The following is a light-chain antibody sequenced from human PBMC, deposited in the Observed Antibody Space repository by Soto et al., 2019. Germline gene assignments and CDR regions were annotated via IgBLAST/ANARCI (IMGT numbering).Light chain of an antibody. CDR3: SSYTTSSTHWV. V-gene: IGLV2-14*01. J-gene: IGLJ3*02. CDR1: SSDVGGYKY. Sequence: QSALTQPASVSGSPGQSITISCTGTSSDVGGYKYVSWYQRHPGKAPKLMIYEVSNRPSGVSNRFSGSKSGNTASLTISGLQAEDEADYYCSSYTTSSTHWVFGGGTKLTVL. CDR2: EVS.